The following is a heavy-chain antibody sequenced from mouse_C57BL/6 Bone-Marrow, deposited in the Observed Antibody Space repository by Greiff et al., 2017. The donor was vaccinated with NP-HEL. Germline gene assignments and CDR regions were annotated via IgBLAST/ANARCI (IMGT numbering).Heavy chain of an antibody. CDR3: APLYYGSSCWYFDV. CDR2: IHPSDSDT. D-gene: IGHD1-1*01. V-gene: IGHV1-74*01. J-gene: IGHJ1*03. Sequence: QVQLQQPGAELVKPGASVKVSCKASGYTFTSYWMHWVKQRPGQGLEWIGSIHPSDSDTNYNQKFKGKATLTVDKSSSTAYMQLSSLTSEDSAVYYCAPLYYGSSCWYFDVWGKGTTVTVSS. CDR1: GYTFTSYW.